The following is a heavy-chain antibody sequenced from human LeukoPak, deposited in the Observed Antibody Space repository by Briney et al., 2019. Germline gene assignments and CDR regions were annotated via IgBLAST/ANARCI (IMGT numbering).Heavy chain of an antibody. CDR1: GGSISSSSYY. D-gene: IGHD6-13*01. CDR2: IYYSGST. CDR3: ASYVLSSSCLDY. Sequence: SETLSLTCTVSGGSISSSSYYWGWIRQPPGKGLEWIGSIYYSGSTYYNPSLKGRVTISVDTSKNQFSLKLSSVTAADTAVYYCASYVLSSSCLDYWGQGTLVTVSS. J-gene: IGHJ4*02. V-gene: IGHV4-39*01.